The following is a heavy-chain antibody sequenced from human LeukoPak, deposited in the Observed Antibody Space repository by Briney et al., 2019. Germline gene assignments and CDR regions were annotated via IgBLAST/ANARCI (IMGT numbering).Heavy chain of an antibody. V-gene: IGHV3-21*01. Sequence: GGSLRLSCAASGFTFNIYDMNWVRQAPGKGLEWVSSISSSTNYIYYADSVKGRFTISRDNAKNSLYLQMNSLRAEDTAVYYCARDHDSSSCPYFDYWGQGTLVTVSS. CDR1: GFTFNIYD. CDR2: ISSSTNYI. CDR3: ARDHDSSSCPYFDY. D-gene: IGHD6-13*01. J-gene: IGHJ4*02.